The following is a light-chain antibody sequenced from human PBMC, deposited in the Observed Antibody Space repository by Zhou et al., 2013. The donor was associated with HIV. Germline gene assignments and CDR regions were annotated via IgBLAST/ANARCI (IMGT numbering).Light chain of an antibody. CDR3: HQYGSSPT. CDR1: QSVSSGY. V-gene: IGKV3-20*01. CDR2: GAS. J-gene: IGKJ1*01. Sequence: EIVLTQSPGTLSLSPGERATLSCRASQSVSSGYLAWYQQKPGQAPSLLIFGASSRATGIPDRFSGSGSGTDFTLTISRLEPEDFAVYYCHQYGSSPTFGQGTKVEIK.